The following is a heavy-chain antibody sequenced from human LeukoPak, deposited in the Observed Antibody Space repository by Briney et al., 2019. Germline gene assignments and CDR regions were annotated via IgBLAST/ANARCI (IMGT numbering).Heavy chain of an antibody. CDR1: GGSFSSGSYY. Sequence: SETLSLTCTVSGGSFSSGSYYWSWIRQPPGKGLEWIGYIYYSGSTNYNPSLNSRVTISVDTSKNQFSLKLSSVTAADTAVYYCARHRHYDSSTYYLDAFDIWGQGTMVTVSS. V-gene: IGHV4-61*01. D-gene: IGHD3-22*01. CDR3: ARHRHYDSSTYYLDAFDI. CDR2: IYYSGST. J-gene: IGHJ3*02.